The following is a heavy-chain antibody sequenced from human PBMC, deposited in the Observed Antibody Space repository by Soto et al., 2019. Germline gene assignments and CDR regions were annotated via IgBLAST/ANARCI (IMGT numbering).Heavy chain of an antibody. CDR1: GFTFSSYS. D-gene: IGHD1-26*01. CDR2: ISSSSSYI. CDR3: ARGIVGATPNLKAGDYFDY. Sequence: GGSLRLSCAASGFTFSSYSMNWVRQAPGKGLEWVSSISSSSSYIYYADSVKGRFTISRDNAKNSLYLQMNSLRAEDTAVYYCARGIVGATPNLKAGDYFDYWGQGTLVTVSS. J-gene: IGHJ4*02. V-gene: IGHV3-21*01.